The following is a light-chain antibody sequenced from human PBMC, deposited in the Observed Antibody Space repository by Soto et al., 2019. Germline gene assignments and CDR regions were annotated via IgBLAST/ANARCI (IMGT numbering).Light chain of an antibody. J-gene: IGKJ1*01. CDR1: QSISNW. Sequence: DIQMTQSPSTLSASVGDRVSITCRASQSISNWLAWYQHKPGKAPDLLIYKASSLQTGVPSRFSGSGSGTEFTLTISSLQPDDFATYYCQQYEGYPWTFGQGTKVEIK. V-gene: IGKV1-5*03. CDR2: KAS. CDR3: QQYEGYPWT.